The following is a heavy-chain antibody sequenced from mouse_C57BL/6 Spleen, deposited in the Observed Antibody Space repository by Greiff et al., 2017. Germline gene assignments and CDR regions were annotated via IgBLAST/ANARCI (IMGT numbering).Heavy chain of an antibody. Sequence: QVHVKQPGAELVMPGASVKLSCKASGYTFTSYWMHWVKQRPGQGLEWIGEIDPSDSYTNYNQKFKGKSTLTVDKSSSTAYMQLSSLTSEDSAVYYCAAFITTVVDYAMDYWGQGTSVTVSS. D-gene: IGHD1-1*01. V-gene: IGHV1-69*01. CDR3: AAFITTVVDYAMDY. CDR2: IDPSDSYT. CDR1: GYTFTSYW. J-gene: IGHJ4*01.